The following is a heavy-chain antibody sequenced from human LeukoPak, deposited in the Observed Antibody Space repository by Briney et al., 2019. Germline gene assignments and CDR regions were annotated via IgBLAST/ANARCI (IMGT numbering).Heavy chain of an antibody. J-gene: IGHJ4*02. CDR3: ARGLAYCGGDCYSYYFDY. V-gene: IGHV4-4*02. CDR1: GGSISSSNW. CDR2: IYHSGST. Sequence: PSETLSLTCAVSGGSISSSNWWSWVRQPPGKGLEWIGEIYHSGSTNYNPSLKSRVTISVDKSKNKFSLKLSAVTAADTAVYYCARGLAYCGGDCYSYYFDYWGQGTLVTVSS. D-gene: IGHD2-21*02.